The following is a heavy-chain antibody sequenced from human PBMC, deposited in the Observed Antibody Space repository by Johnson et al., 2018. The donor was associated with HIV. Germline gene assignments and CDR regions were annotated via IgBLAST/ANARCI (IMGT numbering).Heavy chain of an antibody. CDR3: TTDLVDYDILTGYFVTVPADAFDI. Sequence: VQLVESGGGVVQPGGSLRLSCAASGFTFSSYWMHWVRQAPGKGLVWVSRINSDGSSTSYADSVKSRFTISRDNAKNTLYVQMNSLKTEDTAVYYCTTDLVDYDILTGYFVTVPADAFDIWGQGTMVTVSS. CDR2: INSDGSST. D-gene: IGHD3-9*01. CDR1: GFTFSSYW. J-gene: IGHJ3*02. V-gene: IGHV3-74*01.